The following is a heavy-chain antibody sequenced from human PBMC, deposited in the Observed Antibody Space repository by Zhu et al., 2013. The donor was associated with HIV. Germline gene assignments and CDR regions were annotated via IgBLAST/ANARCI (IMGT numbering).Heavy chain of an antibody. CDR3: ARDRGLPXGFDH. CDR2: IHPDTGRT. J-gene: IGHJ4*02. CDR1: GYMFSIYY. D-gene: IGHD2-15*01. V-gene: IGHV1-2*02. Sequence: QVQLAQSGTEVKKPGDSVNVSCTASGYMFSIYYIHWVRQAPGQGLEWMASIHPDTGRTKFAHNFRGRVTLTRDTSITTVYMEMSGLRFDDTAVYYCARDRGLPXGFDHWGQGSLVTVSA.